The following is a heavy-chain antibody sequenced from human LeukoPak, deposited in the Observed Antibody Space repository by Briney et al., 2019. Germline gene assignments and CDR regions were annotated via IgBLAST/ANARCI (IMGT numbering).Heavy chain of an antibody. CDR1: GGSISSYY. J-gene: IGHJ5*02. D-gene: IGHD5-12*01. CDR2: IYYSGST. CDR3: ARAYSGYDYHWFDP. V-gene: IGHV4-59*01. Sequence: SETLSLTCTVSGGSISSYYRSWIRQPPGKGLEWIGYIYYSGSTNYNPSLKSRVTISVDTSKNQFSLKLSSVTAADTAVYYCARAYSGYDYHWFDPWGQGTLVTVSS.